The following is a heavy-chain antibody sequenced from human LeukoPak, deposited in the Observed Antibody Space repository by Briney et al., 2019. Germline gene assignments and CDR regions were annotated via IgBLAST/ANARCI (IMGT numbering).Heavy chain of an antibody. D-gene: IGHD2-21*02. CDR1: GYRFTSYG. J-gene: IGHJ5*02. Sequence: ASVKVSCKTSGYRFTSYGIGWVRQAPGQGLEWVGWISIYNGKTYYAQSLQDRVTMTTDTSTNTVYMELRSLKSEDTAVYYCARACHLVVVTAEGAFFDPWGQGTLVTVPS. CDR3: ARACHLVVVTAEGAFFDP. CDR2: ISIYNGKT. V-gene: IGHV1-18*01.